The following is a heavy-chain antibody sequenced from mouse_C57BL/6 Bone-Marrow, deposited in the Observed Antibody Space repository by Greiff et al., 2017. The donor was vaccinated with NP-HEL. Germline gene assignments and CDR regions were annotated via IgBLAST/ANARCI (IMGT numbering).Heavy chain of an antibody. CDR3: AGLGRFAY. Sequence: EVQLQQSGPELVKPGASVKISCKASGYTFTDYYMNWVKQSHGKSLEWIGDINPNNGGTSYNQKFKGKATLTVDKSSSTAYMELRSLTSEDSAVYYCAGLGRFAYWGQGTLVTVSA. J-gene: IGHJ3*01. D-gene: IGHD4-1*01. V-gene: IGHV1-26*01. CDR2: INPNNGGT. CDR1: GYTFTDYY.